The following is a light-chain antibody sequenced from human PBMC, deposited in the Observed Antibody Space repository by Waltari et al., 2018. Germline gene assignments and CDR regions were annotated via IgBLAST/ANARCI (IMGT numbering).Light chain of an antibody. Sequence: QLVLTQSPSASASLRASVQLTCTLSRGHISNVIASPQQQPRKGPRYLMKVNSDGSHSKGDEIPDRFSGSSSGAERYLTISSLQSEDEADYYCQTGGHGTWVFGGGTKLTVL. CDR3: QTGGHGTWV. CDR1: RGHISNV. V-gene: IGLV4-69*01. J-gene: IGLJ3*02. CDR2: VNSDGSH.